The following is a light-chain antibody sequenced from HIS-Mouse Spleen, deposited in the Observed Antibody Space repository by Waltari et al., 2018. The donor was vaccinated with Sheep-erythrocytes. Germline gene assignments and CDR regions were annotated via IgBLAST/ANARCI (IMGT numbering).Light chain of an antibody. J-gene: IGKJ4*01. Sequence: AIQLTQSPSSLPASVGDRVNIPCRASQGISSALAWYPQKPGKAPKILIYDASSLESAVPSRFSGSGSGTDFTLTISSLQPEDFATYYCQQFNSYPLTFGGGTKVEIK. CDR2: DAS. V-gene: IGKV1-13*02. CDR1: QGISSA. CDR3: QQFNSYPLT.